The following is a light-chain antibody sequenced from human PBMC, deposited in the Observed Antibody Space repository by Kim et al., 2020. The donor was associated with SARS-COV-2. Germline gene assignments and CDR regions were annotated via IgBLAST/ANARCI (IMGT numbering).Light chain of an antibody. CDR2: GAS. V-gene: IGKV3-20*01. CDR3: QQYADLPYT. J-gene: IGKJ2*01. CDR1: ESVSSGN. Sequence: LSPGQGATLSCRASESVSSGNLAWYQQKPGQAPRLLIYGASSRATGIPDRFSGGGSGTDFTLTISRLEPEDFAVYLCQQYADLPYTFGQGTKLEI.